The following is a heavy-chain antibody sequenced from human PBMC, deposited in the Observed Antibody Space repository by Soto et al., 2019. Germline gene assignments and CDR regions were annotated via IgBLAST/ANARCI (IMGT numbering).Heavy chain of an antibody. CDR3: ARVGDYDGTDPPH. D-gene: IGHD4-17*01. J-gene: IGHJ1*01. CDR1: GGTFSSYA. Sequence: SVKVSCKASGGTFSSYAISWVRQAPGQGLEWMGGIIPIFGTANYAQKFQGRVTITADESTSTAYMELSSLRSEDTAVYYCARVGDYDGTDPPHWGQGTLVTVSS. V-gene: IGHV1-69*13. CDR2: IIPIFGTA.